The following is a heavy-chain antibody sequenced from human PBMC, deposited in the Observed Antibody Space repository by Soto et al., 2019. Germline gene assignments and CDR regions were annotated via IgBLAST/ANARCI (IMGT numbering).Heavy chain of an antibody. Sequence: EVQLVESGGGLVQPGESLRLTCAASGFTFSGAWMSWVRQAPGKGLEWVANINKDGSDRFYVDSVKGRFTISRDNAKNSLYFQMNSLRADDTGVYYCGRGGGNFDHWGQGTLVTVSS. V-gene: IGHV3-7*04. D-gene: IGHD3-16*01. CDR3: GRGGGNFDH. CDR1: GFTFSGAW. CDR2: INKDGSDR. J-gene: IGHJ4*02.